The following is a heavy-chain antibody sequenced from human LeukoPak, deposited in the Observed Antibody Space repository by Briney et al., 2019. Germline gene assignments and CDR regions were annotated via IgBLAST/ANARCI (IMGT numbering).Heavy chain of an antibody. V-gene: IGHV3-23*05. CDR1: GFTFSSYA. Sequence: AGGSLRLSCAASGFTFSSYAMSWVRQAPGKGLEWVSTFKTKYNQVYYAESVRGRFTISTDNSRNTVFLQMNSLRADDTALYYCARNNGMVVWGQGTTVIVSS. CDR2: FKTKYNQV. J-gene: IGHJ6*02. CDR3: ARNNGMVV.